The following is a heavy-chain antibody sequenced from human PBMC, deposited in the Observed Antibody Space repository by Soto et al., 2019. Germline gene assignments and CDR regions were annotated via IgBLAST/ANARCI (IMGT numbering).Heavy chain of an antibody. CDR2: IYYSGST. CDR3: AGQSGYYDSSGYPKSYFDY. V-gene: IGHV4-39*01. CDR1: GGSISSSSYY. Sequence: SETLSLTCTVSGGSISSSSYYWGWIRQPPGKGLEWIGSIYYSGSTYSNPSLKSRVTISVDTSKNQFSLKLSSVTAADTAVYYCAGQSGYYDSSGYPKSYFDYWGQGTLVTVSS. D-gene: IGHD3-22*01. J-gene: IGHJ4*02.